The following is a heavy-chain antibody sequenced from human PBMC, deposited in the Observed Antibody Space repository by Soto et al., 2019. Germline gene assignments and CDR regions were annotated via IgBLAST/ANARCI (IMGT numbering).Heavy chain of an antibody. D-gene: IGHD2-2*02. J-gene: IGHJ5*02. CDR1: GGSISSGGYY. V-gene: IGHV4-31*03. Sequence: QVQLQESGPGLVKPSQTLSLTCTVSGGSISSGGYYWSWIRQHPGKGLEWIGYIYYSGSTYYNPSLKSRVTISVDTSKNQFSLKLSSVTAADTAVYYCARDGCSSTSCNSWFDPWGQGTLVTVSS. CDR2: IYYSGST. CDR3: ARDGCSSTSCNSWFDP.